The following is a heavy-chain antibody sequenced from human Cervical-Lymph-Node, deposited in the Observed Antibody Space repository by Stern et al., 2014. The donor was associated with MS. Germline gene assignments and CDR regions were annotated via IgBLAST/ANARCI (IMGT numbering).Heavy chain of an antibody. J-gene: IGHJ4*02. D-gene: IGHD3-22*01. CDR3: AREKRSFDGSSYYFDH. CDR2: INPNSGGT. V-gene: IGHV1-2*02. Sequence: VQLVASGAEVKRPGASVKVSCKTSGYTFPAYYIHWVRPAPGQGLEWMGWINPNSGGTMSAQEFQGRVTMTTDTSISTTYMELSRLTSDDTAVYYCAREKRSFDGSSYYFDHWGQGTLVTVSS. CDR1: GYTFPAYY.